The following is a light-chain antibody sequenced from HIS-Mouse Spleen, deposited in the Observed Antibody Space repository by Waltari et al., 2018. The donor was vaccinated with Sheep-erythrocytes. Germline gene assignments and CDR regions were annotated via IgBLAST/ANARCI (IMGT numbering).Light chain of an antibody. J-gene: IGLJ1*01. CDR2: DVS. CDR1: SSDVGGYNY. Sequence: QSALTQPPAVSGSPGQSVTISSTGTSSDVGGYNYVSWYQQHPGKAPKLMIYDVSKRPSGVPDRFSGSKSGNTASLTISGLQAEDEADYYCCSYAGSYNHVFATGTKVTVL. V-gene: IGLV2-11*01. CDR3: CSYAGSYNHV.